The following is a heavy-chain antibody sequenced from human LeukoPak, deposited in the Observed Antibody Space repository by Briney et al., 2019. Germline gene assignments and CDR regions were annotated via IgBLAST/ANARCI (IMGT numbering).Heavy chain of an antibody. CDR2: ISGSGGST. J-gene: IGHJ4*02. Sequence: RGASLRLSCAAAGFTFINYAMNSVRHAPGKGLEWVSVISGSGGSTHYADSVKGRFTISRDYSKATQYLQMNSLRAEDTAVYYCAKGTEYTSLSGSVLDYWGQGTLVTVSS. V-gene: IGHV3-23*01. CDR3: AKGTEYTSLSGSVLDY. CDR1: GFTFINYA. D-gene: IGHD6-6*01.